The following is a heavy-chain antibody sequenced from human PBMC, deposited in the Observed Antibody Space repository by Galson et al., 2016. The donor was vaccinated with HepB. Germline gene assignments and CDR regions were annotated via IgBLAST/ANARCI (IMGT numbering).Heavy chain of an antibody. CDR1: GLTFSRCD. CDR3: ARGKFDGSGGTCHYYGMDV. Sequence: SLRLSCAASGLTFSRCDMHWVRQATGKGLEWVSAIGTAGDTYYPGSVRGRFTISRENSKNSLYLQMNSLTAGDTAVYDCARGKFDGSGGTCHYYGMDVWGQGTTVTVSS. J-gene: IGHJ6*02. D-gene: IGHD2-15*01. V-gene: IGHV3-13*01. CDR2: IGTAGDT.